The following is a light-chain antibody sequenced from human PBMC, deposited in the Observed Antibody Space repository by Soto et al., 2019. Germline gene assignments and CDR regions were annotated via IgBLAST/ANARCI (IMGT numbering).Light chain of an antibody. V-gene: IGKV1-5*01. Sequence: DIQMPQSPSTLSASVGDRVTITCRASQSISSWLAWYQQKPGKAPELLIYAASTLQSGVPSRFSGSGSGTDFTLTISCLQSEDFATYYCQQYYSFPLTVGGGTKVDIK. CDR1: QSISSW. J-gene: IGKJ4*01. CDR3: QQYYSFPLT. CDR2: AAS.